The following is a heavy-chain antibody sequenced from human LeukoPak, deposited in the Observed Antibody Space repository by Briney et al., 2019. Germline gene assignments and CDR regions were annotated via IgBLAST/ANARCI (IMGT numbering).Heavy chain of an antibody. CDR1: GFSFGTYA. CDR2: ISSNGRIT. CDR3: AKEGCSSCLGYYFDY. D-gene: IGHD2-2*01. Sequence: PGGSLRLSCAASGFSFGTYAMHWVRQAPGKGLEYVSAISSNGRITYYANSVKGRFTISRDNSKNILYLQMGSLRAEDTAVYYCAKEGCSSCLGYYFDYWGQGTLVTVSS. V-gene: IGHV3-64*01. J-gene: IGHJ4*02.